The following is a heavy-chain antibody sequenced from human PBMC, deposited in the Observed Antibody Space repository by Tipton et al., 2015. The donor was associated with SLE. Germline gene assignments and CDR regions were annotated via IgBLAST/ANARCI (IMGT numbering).Heavy chain of an antibody. J-gene: IGHJ5*02. V-gene: IGHV1-8*01. CDR1: GYSFTTYD. Sequence: QLVQSGAEVKKPGASVKVSCEASGYSFTTYDINWVRQAAGQGLEWMGWVNPIRGNSGHAQQFQGRVTMSMNTSLTTAYMELRSLTSEDTAVYYCTRGQGKNGWLDPWGQGTLVTVSS. D-gene: IGHD2-8*01. CDR3: TRGQGKNGWLDP. CDR2: VNPIRGNS.